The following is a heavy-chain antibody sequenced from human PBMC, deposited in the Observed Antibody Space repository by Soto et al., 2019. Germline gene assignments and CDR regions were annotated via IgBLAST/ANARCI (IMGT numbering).Heavy chain of an antibody. CDR1: GGSISSGGYS. CDR3: ARVPDR. Sequence: QLPLQESGSGLVKPSQTLSLTCAVSGGSISSGGYSWSWIRQPPGKGLEWIGYIYHSGSTYYNPSLKSRVTTSVDRSKNQFSLKLSSVTAADTAVYYCARVPDRWGQGTLVTVSS. CDR2: IYHSGST. J-gene: IGHJ5*02. D-gene: IGHD2-2*01. V-gene: IGHV4-30-2*01.